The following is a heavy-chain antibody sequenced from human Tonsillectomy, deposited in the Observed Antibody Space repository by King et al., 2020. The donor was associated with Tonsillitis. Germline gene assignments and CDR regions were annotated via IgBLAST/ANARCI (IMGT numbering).Heavy chain of an antibody. D-gene: IGHD6-19*01. CDR2: IYYTGST. CDR1: GGSISAYY. V-gene: IGHV4-59*08. J-gene: IGHJ4*02. Sequence: QLQESGPGLVKPSETLSLTCTVSGGSISAYYWSWIRQPPGKGLEWIGYIYYTGSTNYNPSLKSRVTISLDTSETQFSLILSSVTAADTAVYYCARIGLDTTGWYFFYWGQGTLVTVSS. CDR3: ARIGLDTTGWYFFY.